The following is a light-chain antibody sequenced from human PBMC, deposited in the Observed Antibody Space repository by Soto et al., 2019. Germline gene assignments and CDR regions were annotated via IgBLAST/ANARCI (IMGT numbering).Light chain of an antibody. Sequence: EVVLTQSPATLYLSPGARATLSCRASQSVSTYLAWYQQKPGQPPRLLIYGASNRATGTPARFSGSGSGTDFTLTISSLEPEDFAVYYCHQRSNWPPFTFGPGTKVEIK. CDR2: GAS. J-gene: IGKJ3*01. CDR3: HQRSNWPPFT. V-gene: IGKV3-11*01. CDR1: QSVSTY.